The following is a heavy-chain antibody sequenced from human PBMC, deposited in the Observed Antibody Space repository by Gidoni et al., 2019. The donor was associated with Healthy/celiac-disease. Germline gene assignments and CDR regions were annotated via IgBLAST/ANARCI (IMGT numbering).Heavy chain of an antibody. CDR2: ISSSSSTI. J-gene: IGHJ2*01. V-gene: IGHV3-48*02. CDR1: GFTFSRDS. CDR3: ARGPVEMATEHWYFDL. D-gene: IGHD5-12*01. Sequence: EVQLVESGGGLVQPGGSLRISCAASGFTFSRDSMNWVRQAPGKGLELVSYISSSSSTIYYADSVKGRFTISRDNAKNSLYLQMNSLRDEDTAVYYCARGPVEMATEHWYFDLWGRGTLVTVSS.